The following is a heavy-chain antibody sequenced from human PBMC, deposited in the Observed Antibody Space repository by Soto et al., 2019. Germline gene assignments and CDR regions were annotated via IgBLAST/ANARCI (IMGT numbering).Heavy chain of an antibody. Sequence: EVQLVESGGDLVQPGGSLRLSCSASGFTFSIYAMHWVRQAPGKGLEYVSSISTDGGNTHYADSVKGRFTISRDNSKNTGYLQISSLRAEDTAVYYCVKGEDYYDSSGYYPFDYWGQGTLVTVSS. CDR3: VKGEDYYDSSGYYPFDY. V-gene: IGHV3-64D*06. D-gene: IGHD3-22*01. CDR2: ISTDGGNT. CDR1: GFTFSIYA. J-gene: IGHJ4*02.